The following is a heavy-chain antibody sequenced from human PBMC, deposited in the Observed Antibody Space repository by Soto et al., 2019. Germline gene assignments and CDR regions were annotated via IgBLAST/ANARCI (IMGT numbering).Heavy chain of an antibody. CDR1: GFTFSGSA. Sequence: PGGSLRLSCAASGFTFSGSAMHWVRQASGKGLEWVGRIRSKANSHATAYAASVKGRFTISRDDSKNTAYLQMNSLKTEDTAVYYCLGYCSSTSCEDYYYYGMDVWGQGTTVTVSS. CDR2: IRSKANSHAT. V-gene: IGHV3-73*01. J-gene: IGHJ6*02. CDR3: LGYCSSTSCEDYYYYGMDV. D-gene: IGHD2-2*01.